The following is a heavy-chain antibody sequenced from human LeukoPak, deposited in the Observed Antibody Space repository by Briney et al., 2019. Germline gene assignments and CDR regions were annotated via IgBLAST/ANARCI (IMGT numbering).Heavy chain of an antibody. CDR2: IYPGDSDT. CDR3: ARLDQGSSSPSI. Sequence: GESLKISSKGSGYCFTSYWSGWVRQMPGKGLEWMGIIYPGDSDTRYSPYFQGKVTISTAKYIITAYLQWSSLKASATDMYYCARLDQGSSSPSIWGQGTMVTVSS. D-gene: IGHD6-6*01. CDR1: GYCFTSYW. J-gene: IGHJ3*02. V-gene: IGHV5-51*01.